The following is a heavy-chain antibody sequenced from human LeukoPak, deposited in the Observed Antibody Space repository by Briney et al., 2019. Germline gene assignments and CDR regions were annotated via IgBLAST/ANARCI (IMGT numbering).Heavy chain of an antibody. CDR1: GYSISSGYY. CDR3: ARHYYDSSGYLVDY. V-gene: IGHV4-38-2*01. J-gene: IGHJ4*02. D-gene: IGHD3-22*01. Sequence: SETLSLTCAVSGYSISSGYYWGWIRQPPGKGLEWIGSIYHSGSTYYNPSLKSRVTISVDTSKNQFSQKLSSVTAADTAVYYCARHYYDSSGYLVDYWGQGTLVTVSS. CDR2: IYHSGST.